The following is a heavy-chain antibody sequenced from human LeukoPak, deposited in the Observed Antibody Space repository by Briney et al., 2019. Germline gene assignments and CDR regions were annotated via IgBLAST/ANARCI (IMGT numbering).Heavy chain of an antibody. D-gene: IGHD3-22*01. CDR1: GGTFSSYA. CDR3: ARATITMIVVVITTMDPDAFDI. J-gene: IGHJ3*02. Sequence: ASVKVSCKASGGTFSSYAISWVRQAPGQGLEWMGGIIPIFGTANYAQKFQGRVTITADESTSTAYMELSSLRSEDTAVYYCARATITMIVVVITTMDPDAFDIWGQGTMVTVSS. CDR2: IIPIFGTA. V-gene: IGHV1-69*13.